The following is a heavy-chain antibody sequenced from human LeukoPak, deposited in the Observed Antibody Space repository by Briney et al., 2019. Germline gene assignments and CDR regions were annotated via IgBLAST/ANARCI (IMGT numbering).Heavy chain of an antibody. J-gene: IGHJ4*02. CDR3: ARDQRGYSYGYDDY. CDR2: IKQDGSEK. Sequence: PGGSLRLSCAASGFTFSNYWMSWVRQAPGKGLEWVANIKQDGSEKYYVDSVKGRFTISRDNAKNSLYLQMNSLRAEDMAIYYCARDQRGYSYGYDDYWGQGTLVTVSS. D-gene: IGHD5-18*01. V-gene: IGHV3-7*01. CDR1: GFTFSNYW.